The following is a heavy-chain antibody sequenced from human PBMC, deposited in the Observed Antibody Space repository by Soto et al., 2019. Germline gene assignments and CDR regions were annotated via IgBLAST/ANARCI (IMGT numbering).Heavy chain of an antibody. J-gene: IGHJ6*02. V-gene: IGHV4-30-4*01. CDR3: VRDAGIAASGTSGNDYYYGIDV. CDR2: ISYLGTT. CDR1: GRSISSIDYY. Sequence: RLEESGPGLVKPSQTLSLSCNVSGRSISSIDYYWTWIRQPPGKGLEWLGYISYLGTTNYNPSLKSRLTISVDTSKNQFSLELTSVTAADSAVYYCVRDAGIAASGTSGNDYYYGIDVWGQGTTVIVSS. D-gene: IGHD6-13*01.